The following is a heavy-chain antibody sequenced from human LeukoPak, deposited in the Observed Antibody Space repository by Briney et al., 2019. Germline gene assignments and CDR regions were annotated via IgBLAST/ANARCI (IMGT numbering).Heavy chain of an antibody. CDR1: GFTFSSYS. D-gene: IGHD2-8*01. CDR2: ISSSSSTI. V-gene: IGHV3-48*01. Sequence: GGSLRLSCAASGFTFSSYSMNWVRQAPGKGLEWVSYISSSSSTIYYADSVKGRFTISRDNSKNTLYLQMNSLRAEDTAVYYCAKYDYVDYWGQGTLVTVSS. J-gene: IGHJ4*02. CDR3: AKYDYVDY.